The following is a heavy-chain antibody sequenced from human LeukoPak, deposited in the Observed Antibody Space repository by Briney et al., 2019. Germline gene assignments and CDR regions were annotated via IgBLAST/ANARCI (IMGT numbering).Heavy chain of an antibody. Sequence: PTGGSLRLSCAASGFTFSSYGMHWVRQAPGKGLEWVAVISYDGSNKYYADSVKGRFTISRDNSKNTLYLQMNSLRAEDTAVYYCARDQSSYNWNDPFDYWGQGTLVTVSS. J-gene: IGHJ4*02. CDR3: ARDQSSYNWNDPFDY. CDR1: GFTFSSYG. D-gene: IGHD1-1*01. V-gene: IGHV3-30*03. CDR2: ISYDGSNK.